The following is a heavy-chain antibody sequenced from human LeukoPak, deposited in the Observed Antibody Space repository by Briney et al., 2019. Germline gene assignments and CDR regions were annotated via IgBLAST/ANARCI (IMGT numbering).Heavy chain of an antibody. CDR1: GFTFSSYG. CDR2: ISYDGSNK. D-gene: IGHD6-13*01. Sequence: GGSLRLSCAASGFTFSSYGMHWVRQAPGKGLEWVAVISYDGSNKYYADSVKGRFTISRDNSKNTLYLQMNSLRAEDTAVYYCAKMGLAAAGTNYFDYWGQGTLVTVSS. V-gene: IGHV3-30*18. CDR3: AKMGLAAAGTNYFDY. J-gene: IGHJ4*02.